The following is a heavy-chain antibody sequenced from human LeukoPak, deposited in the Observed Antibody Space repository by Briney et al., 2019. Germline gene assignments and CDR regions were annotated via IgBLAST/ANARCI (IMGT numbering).Heavy chain of an antibody. CDR3: ARDGYYDSSGYYYTDAFDI. D-gene: IGHD3-22*01. Sequence: PGRSLILSCAAPGFIFSSYGMHRVRQAPGKRLQSAPVISYDGSDKYYADYVKGRFTNSRHNSKSTLYLQMNSLRAEDTAVYYCARDGYYDSSGYYYTDAFDIWGQGTMVTVSS. V-gene: IGHV3-30*03. CDR2: ISYDGSDK. CDR1: GFIFSSYG. J-gene: IGHJ3*02.